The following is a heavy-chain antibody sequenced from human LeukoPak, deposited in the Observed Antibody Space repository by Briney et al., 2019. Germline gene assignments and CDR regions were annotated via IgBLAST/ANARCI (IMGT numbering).Heavy chain of an antibody. CDR3: ARALAAAGLGNYFDY. Sequence: GGSLRLSCAASGFTFSSYGMHWVRQAPGKGLEWVAVISYDGSNKYYADSVKGRFTISRDNSKNTLYLQMNSLRAEDTAVYYCARALAAAGLGNYFDYWGQGTLVTVSS. V-gene: IGHV3-30*03. J-gene: IGHJ4*02. CDR2: ISYDGSNK. CDR1: GFTFSSYG. D-gene: IGHD6-13*01.